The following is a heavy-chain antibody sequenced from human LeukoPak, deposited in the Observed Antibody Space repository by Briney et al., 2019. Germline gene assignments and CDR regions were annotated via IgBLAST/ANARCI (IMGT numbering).Heavy chain of an antibody. CDR1: GYTFTDHY. Sequence: SVKVSCKASGYTFTDHYMHWVRQAPGQGLEWMGRIIPIFGTADYAQKFQGRVTITADESTSTAYMELSSLRSEDTAVYYCAIPGVSDYWGQGTLVTVSS. J-gene: IGHJ4*02. V-gene: IGHV1-69*13. CDR2: IIPIFGTA. CDR3: AIPGVSDY.